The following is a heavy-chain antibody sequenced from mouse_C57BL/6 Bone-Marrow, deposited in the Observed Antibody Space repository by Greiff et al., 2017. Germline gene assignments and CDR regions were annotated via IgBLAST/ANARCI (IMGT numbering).Heavy chain of an antibody. CDR3: ARTDWDYGSSYEYFDV. CDR2: IDPANGNT. V-gene: IGHV14-3*01. CDR1: GFNIKNTY. D-gene: IGHD1-1*01. Sequence: EVKLQESVAELVRPGASVKLSCTASGFNIKNTYMHWVKQRPEQGLEWIGRIDPANGNTKYAPKFQGKATITADTSSNTAYLQLSSLTSEDTAIYYCARTDWDYGSSYEYFDVWGTGTTVTVSS. J-gene: IGHJ1*03.